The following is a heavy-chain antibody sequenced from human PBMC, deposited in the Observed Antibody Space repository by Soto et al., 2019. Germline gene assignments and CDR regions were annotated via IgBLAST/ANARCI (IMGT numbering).Heavy chain of an antibody. CDR3: AKDPGASSDWHGGLY. Sequence: EVQLLESGGGLVQPGGSLRLSCAASGFTFSSYAMSWVRQAPGKGLEWVSAISGSGGSTYYSDAVKGRFTISRENSKNTLYLQVNSLRAEDTAVYYCAKDPGASSDWHGGLYWGQGTLVTVSS. V-gene: IGHV3-23*01. CDR2: ISGSGGST. CDR1: GFTFSSYA. D-gene: IGHD6-19*01. J-gene: IGHJ4*02.